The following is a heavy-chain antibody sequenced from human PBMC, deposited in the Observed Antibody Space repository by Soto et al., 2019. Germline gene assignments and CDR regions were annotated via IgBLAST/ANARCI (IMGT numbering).Heavy chain of an antibody. Sequence: GGSLRLSCSASGFTFSSSAMHWVRQAPGRGLEYVSGISYNGGSTYYADSVRDRFTISRDNSRSTLYLQMSSLGVEDTAVYYCIKSSRRDITASRGMDVWGQGTTVTVSS. CDR1: GFTFSSSA. CDR2: ISYNGGST. D-gene: IGHD3-3*01. CDR3: IKSSRRDITASRGMDV. V-gene: IGHV3-64D*06. J-gene: IGHJ6*02.